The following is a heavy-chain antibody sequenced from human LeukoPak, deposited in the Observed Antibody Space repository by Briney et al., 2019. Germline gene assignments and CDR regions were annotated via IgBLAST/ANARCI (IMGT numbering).Heavy chain of an antibody. CDR2: IRSGGSIT. J-gene: IGHJ4*02. Sequence: PGGSLRLSCAASGFTFSSYSMNWVRRAPGKGLEWVSYIRSGGSITRYADYVKGRFTISRDNAKNSLYLQMNSLRAEDTAVYYCARVIWSGYYQIDYWGQGTLVTVSS. V-gene: IGHV3-48*01. CDR1: GFTFSSYS. D-gene: IGHD3-3*01. CDR3: ARVIWSGYYQIDY.